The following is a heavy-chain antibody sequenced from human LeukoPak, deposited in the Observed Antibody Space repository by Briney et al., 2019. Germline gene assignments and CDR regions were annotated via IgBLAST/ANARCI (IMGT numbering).Heavy chain of an antibody. CDR2: ISGSGGST. J-gene: IGHJ4*02. CDR3: AKVPREGYCSGGSCYVFYFDY. CDR1: GFTFSDHY. V-gene: IGHV3-23*01. D-gene: IGHD2-15*01. Sequence: GGSLRLSCAASGFTFSDHYMDWVRQAPGKGLQWVSSISGSGGSTDYADSVKGRFTISRDNSKSTLYLQMNSLRAEDTAVYYCAKVPREGYCSGGSCYVFYFDYWGQGTLVTVSS.